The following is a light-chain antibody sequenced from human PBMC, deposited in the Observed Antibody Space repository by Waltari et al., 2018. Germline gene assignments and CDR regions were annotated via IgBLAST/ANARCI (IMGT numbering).Light chain of an antibody. CDR3: QQRANWPPLT. J-gene: IGKJ4*01. CDR2: HAS. V-gene: IGKV3-11*01. Sequence: EIVLTQSPATLALSPGERATLSCRASQSVSNFLAWYQQKHGQAPRLLIYHASKRATDIPDRFSGRGSGTDFTLTISSLEPGDSAVYYCQQRANWPPLTFGGGTRVEI. CDR1: QSVSNF.